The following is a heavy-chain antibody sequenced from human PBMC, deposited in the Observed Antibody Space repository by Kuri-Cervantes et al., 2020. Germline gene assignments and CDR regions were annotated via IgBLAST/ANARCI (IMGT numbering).Heavy chain of an antibody. J-gene: IGHJ5*02. V-gene: IGHV1-18*01. CDR3: ARDLQTLPAP. Sequence: ASVKVSCKASGYTFSSYGISWVRQAPGQGLEWMGWISVYNGNTNYAQKLQGRVTMTRDTSTSTVYMELSSLRSEDTAVYYCARDLQTLPAPWGQGTLVTVSS. CDR2: ISVYNGNT. CDR1: GYTFSSYG.